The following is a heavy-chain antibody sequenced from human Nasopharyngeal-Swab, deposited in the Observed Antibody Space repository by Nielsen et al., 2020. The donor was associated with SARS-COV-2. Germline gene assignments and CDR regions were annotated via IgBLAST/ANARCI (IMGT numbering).Heavy chain of an antibody. CDR3: AREGYSSSWYGRNWFDP. CDR2: INQDGGGR. J-gene: IGHJ5*02. V-gene: IGHV3-7*03. Sequence: GESLKISCVASGFTFSTYWMTWVRQAPGKGLEWVANINQDGGGRNYEDSVKGRFTISRDNAKNSLYLQMNSLRAEDTAVYYCAREGYSSSWYGRNWFDPWGQGTLVTVSS. CDR1: GFTFSTYW. D-gene: IGHD6-13*01.